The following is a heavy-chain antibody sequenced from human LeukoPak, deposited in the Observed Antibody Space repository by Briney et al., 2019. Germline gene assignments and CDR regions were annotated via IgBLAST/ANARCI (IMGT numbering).Heavy chain of an antibody. CDR3: ARGKWFDP. V-gene: IGHV1-69*05. J-gene: IGHJ5*02. CDR2: IIPIFGTA. Sequence: SVKVSCKASGGTFSSYAISWVRQAPGQGLEWMGGIIPIFGTANYAQKFQGRVTMTRNTSISTAYMELSSLRSEDTAVYYCARGKWFDPWGQGTLVTVSS. CDR1: GGTFSSYA.